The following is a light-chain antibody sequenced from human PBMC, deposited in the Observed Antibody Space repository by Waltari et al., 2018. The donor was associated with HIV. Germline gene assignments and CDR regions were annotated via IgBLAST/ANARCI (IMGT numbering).Light chain of an antibody. V-gene: IGLV1-44*01. J-gene: IGLJ2*01. Sequence: QSVLTQPPSASGTPGQRVTISCSGSSSTIGKYPVNWYHQVPGTAPKLVIYSNNQRPSGVPDRFSGSQSGTSASLAISGLRSEDEGDYYCAAWDDTLYGLFGGGTRLTVL. CDR3: AAWDDTLYGL. CDR2: SNN. CDR1: SSTIGKYP.